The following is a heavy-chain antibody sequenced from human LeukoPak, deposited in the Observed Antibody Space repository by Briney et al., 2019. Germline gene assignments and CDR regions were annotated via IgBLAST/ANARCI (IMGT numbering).Heavy chain of an antibody. CDR1: GFTFDDYA. V-gene: IGHV3-43D*03. CDR2: ISWDAGST. CDR3: AKDIAPGNNYGLTPEY. J-gene: IGHJ4*02. D-gene: IGHD1/OR15-1a*01. Sequence: GGSLRLSCAASGFTFDDYAMHWVRQVPGKGLEWLSLISWDAGSTYYADSVKGRFIISRDNNKNSLYLQMNSLRPEDTALYYCAKDIAPGNNYGLTPEYWGQGTLVTVSS.